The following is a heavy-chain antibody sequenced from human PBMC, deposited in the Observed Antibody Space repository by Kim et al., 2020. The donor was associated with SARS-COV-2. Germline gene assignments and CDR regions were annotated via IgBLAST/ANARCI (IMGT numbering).Heavy chain of an antibody. V-gene: IGHV4-34*01. J-gene: IGHJ6*02. Sequence: SETLSLTCAVYGGSFSGYYWSWIRQPPGKGLEWIGEINHSGSTNYNPSLKSRVTISVDTSKNQFSLKLSSVTAADTAVYYCARGPPRFSLYYYYGMDVWGQGTTVTVSS. D-gene: IGHD3-3*01. CDR1: GGSFSGYY. CDR3: ARGPPRFSLYYYYGMDV. CDR2: INHSGST.